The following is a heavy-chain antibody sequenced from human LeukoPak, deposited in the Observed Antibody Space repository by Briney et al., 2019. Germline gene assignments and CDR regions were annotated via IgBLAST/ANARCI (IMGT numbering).Heavy chain of an antibody. Sequence: ASVKVSCKASGDPFTSYGISWVRQAPGQGLEWMGWISAYNGNTNYAQKFQGRVTITADESTSTAYMELSSLRSEDTAVYYCARGVAAAGSRDYWGQGTLVTVSS. CDR1: GDPFTSYG. J-gene: IGHJ4*02. D-gene: IGHD6-13*01. V-gene: IGHV1-18*01. CDR2: ISAYNGNT. CDR3: ARGVAAAGSRDY.